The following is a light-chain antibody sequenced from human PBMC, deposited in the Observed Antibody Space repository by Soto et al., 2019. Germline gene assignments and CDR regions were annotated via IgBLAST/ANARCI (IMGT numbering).Light chain of an antibody. CDR2: GNS. CDR3: QSYDSSLSGVV. J-gene: IGLJ2*01. CDR1: SSNIGAGYD. Sequence: QSVLTQPPSVSGAPGQRGTSSCTGSSSNIGAGYDVHWYQQLPGTAPKLLIYGNSNRPAGVPDRFSGSKSGTSASLAITGLQAEDEADYYCQSYDSSLSGVVFGGGTKLTVL. V-gene: IGLV1-40*01.